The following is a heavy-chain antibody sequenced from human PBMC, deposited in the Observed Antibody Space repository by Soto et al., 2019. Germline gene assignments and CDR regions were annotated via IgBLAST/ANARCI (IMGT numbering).Heavy chain of an antibody. J-gene: IGHJ6*02. V-gene: IGHV4-61*01. CDR1: GGSVSSGSYY. Sequence: QVQLQESGPGLVKPSETLSLICTVSGGSVSSGSYYWSWIRQPPGKGLEWIGYIYYSGITNYIPSLKSRVTISVDTSKNQFSLKLSSVTAADTAVYYCARGVLALDIEVGPGSRYGMDVWGQGTTVTVSS. D-gene: IGHD2-2*01. CDR2: IYYSGIT. CDR3: ARGVLALDIEVGPGSRYGMDV.